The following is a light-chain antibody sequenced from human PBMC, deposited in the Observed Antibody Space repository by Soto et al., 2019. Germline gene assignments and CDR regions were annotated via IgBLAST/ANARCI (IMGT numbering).Light chain of an antibody. Sequence: DIQMTQSPSSLSASVGDRVTITCRASQSISSFLAWYQQKAGKAPKLLIYAASSLESGVPSRFSGSGSGTEFTLTISSLQPDDFATYYCQQYNSYPLTFGGGTKV. CDR2: AAS. CDR3: QQYNSYPLT. J-gene: IGKJ4*01. V-gene: IGKV1-5*01. CDR1: QSISSF.